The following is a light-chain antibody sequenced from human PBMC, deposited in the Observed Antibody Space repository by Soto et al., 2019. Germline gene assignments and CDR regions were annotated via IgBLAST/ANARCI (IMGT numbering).Light chain of an antibody. Sequence: DSVMTQSPDSLAVSLGESATIHCKSSQSLVYRDTNKNDLGWFQQKPGQPPKLLLYWASTRQSGVPDRFTGSGSGQDFTLTLSSLQAEDGAVYYCHQYSNIPHTFGQGTRVEIK. V-gene: IGKV4-1*01. CDR1: QSLVYRDTNKND. CDR2: WAS. J-gene: IGKJ1*01. CDR3: HQYSNIPHT.